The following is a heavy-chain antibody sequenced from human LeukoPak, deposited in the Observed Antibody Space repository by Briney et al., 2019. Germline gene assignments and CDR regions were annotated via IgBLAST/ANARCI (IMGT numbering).Heavy chain of an antibody. D-gene: IGHD3-22*01. CDR3: ARGAYDSSGYYDY. V-gene: IGHV4-31*03. CDR2: TYYSGST. Sequence: SQTLSLTCTVSGGSISSGGYYWSWIRQHPGKGLEWIGYTYYSGSTYYNPSLKSRVTTSVDTSKNQFSLKLSSVTAADTAVYYCARGAYDSSGYYDYWGQGTLVTVSS. CDR1: GGSISSGGYY. J-gene: IGHJ4*02.